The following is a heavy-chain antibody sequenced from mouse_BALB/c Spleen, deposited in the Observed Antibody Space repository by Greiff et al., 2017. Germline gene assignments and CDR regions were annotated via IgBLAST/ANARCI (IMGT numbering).Heavy chain of an antibody. Sequence: QVQLQQSGPELVKPGASVKISCKASGYSFTSYYIHWVKQRPGQGLEWIGWIFPGSGNTKYNEKFKGKATLTADTSSSTAYMQLSSLTSEDSAVYFCARSWGLRQGAWFAYWGQGTLVTVSA. CDR2: IFPGSGNT. CDR3: ARSWGLRQGAWFAY. D-gene: IGHD2-2*01. V-gene: IGHV1-66*01. CDR1: GYSFTSYY. J-gene: IGHJ3*01.